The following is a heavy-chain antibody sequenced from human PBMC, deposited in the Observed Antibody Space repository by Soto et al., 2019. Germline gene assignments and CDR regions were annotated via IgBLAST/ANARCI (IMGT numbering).Heavy chain of an antibody. CDR3: ARDVSPGSSSLYLDAFDI. D-gene: IGHD6-13*01. Sequence: EVQLEESGGDLVQPGGSLRLSCAASGFTLSAYWMTWVRQAPGKGLERVANINRDGSKKSYLDSVRGRFTISRDNVGNSLYLQMDSLRADDTAQYYCARDVSPGSSSLYLDAFDIWGQGTMVTVSS. V-gene: IGHV3-7*05. CDR1: GFTLSAYW. J-gene: IGHJ3*02. CDR2: INRDGSKK.